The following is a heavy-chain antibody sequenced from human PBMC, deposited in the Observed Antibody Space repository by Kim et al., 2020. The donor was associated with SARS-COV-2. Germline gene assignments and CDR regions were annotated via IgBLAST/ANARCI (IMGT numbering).Heavy chain of an antibody. J-gene: IGHJ4*02. V-gene: IGHV1-69*13. CDR2: IIPIFGTA. CDR1: GGTFSSYA. D-gene: IGHD1-20*01. CDR3: ARNNDNSPNPSGTPLLYFDY. Sequence: SVKVSCKASGGTFSSYAISWVRQAPGQGLEWMGGIIPIFGTANYAQKFQGRVTITADESTSTAYMELSSLRSEDTAVYYCARNNDNSPNPSGTPLLYFDYWGQGTLVTVSS.